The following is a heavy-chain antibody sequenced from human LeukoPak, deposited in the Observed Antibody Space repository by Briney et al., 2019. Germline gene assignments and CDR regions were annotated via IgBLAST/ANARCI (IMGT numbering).Heavy chain of an antibody. V-gene: IGHV1-8*01. Sequence: ASVKVSCKASGYTFTSYDINWVRQATGQGLEWMGWMNPNSGNTGYAQKFQGRVTMTRNTSISTAYMELSSLRSEDTAVYYCATYYDFWSGYFYFDYWGQGTLVTVSS. CDR3: ATYYDFWSGYFYFDY. D-gene: IGHD3-3*01. CDR1: GYTFTSYD. J-gene: IGHJ4*02. CDR2: MNPNSGNT.